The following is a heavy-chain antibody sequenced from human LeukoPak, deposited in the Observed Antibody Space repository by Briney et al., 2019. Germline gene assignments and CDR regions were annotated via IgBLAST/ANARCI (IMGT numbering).Heavy chain of an antibody. CDR3: ARQANDFWNGYYPSFDF. V-gene: IGHV4-39*01. D-gene: IGHD3-3*01. Sequence: YYSRSTYYTPSLKSRVTTSVHTSKNQFSLKLSSVTAADTAVYYCARQANDFWNGYYPSFDFWGQGTLVTVSS. CDR2: YYSRST. J-gene: IGHJ4*02.